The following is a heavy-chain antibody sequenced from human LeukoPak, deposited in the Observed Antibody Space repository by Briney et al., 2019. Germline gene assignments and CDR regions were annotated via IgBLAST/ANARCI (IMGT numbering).Heavy chain of an antibody. CDR2: IKTDGSLI. D-gene: IGHD7-27*01. V-gene: IGHV3-7*01. Sequence: GGSLRLSCVASGFTFSSYWMTWVRQAPGKGLEWVADIKTDGSLIYYVDSVKGRFTISRDNAKNSLFLEMTSLRVEDTAVYYCARDLNWETYWGQGTLVSVSS. CDR1: GFTFSSYW. CDR3: ARDLNWETY. J-gene: IGHJ4*02.